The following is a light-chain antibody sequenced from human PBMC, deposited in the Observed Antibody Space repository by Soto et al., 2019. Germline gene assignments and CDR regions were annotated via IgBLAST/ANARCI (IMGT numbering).Light chain of an antibody. V-gene: IGKV3-15*01. CDR2: GAS. Sequence: EIVMTQSPATLSVSPGERATLSCRASQNVNSNLAWYQQKPGQTPRLLIYGASTRATGIPARFSGSGSGTEFSLTISSLQSEDFAVYYCQQYNDWPPMYTFGQGTRLEIK. CDR3: QQYNDWPPMYT. J-gene: IGKJ5*01. CDR1: QNVNSN.